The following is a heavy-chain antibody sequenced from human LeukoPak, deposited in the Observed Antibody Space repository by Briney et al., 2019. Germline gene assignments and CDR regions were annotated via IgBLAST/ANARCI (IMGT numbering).Heavy chain of an antibody. CDR3: ARDRGKYPEGYFDY. CDR2: IIPIFGIA. J-gene: IGHJ4*02. V-gene: IGHV1-69*04. Sequence: ASVKVSCKASGGTFSSYAISWVRQAPGQGLEWMGRIIPIFGIANYAQKFQGRVTITADKSTSTAYMELSNLRSEDTAVYYCARDRGKYPEGYFDYWGQGTLVTVSS. D-gene: IGHD2-2*02. CDR1: GGTFSSYA.